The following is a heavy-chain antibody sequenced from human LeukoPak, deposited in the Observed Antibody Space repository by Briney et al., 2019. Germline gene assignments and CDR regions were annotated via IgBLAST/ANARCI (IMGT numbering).Heavy chain of an antibody. Sequence: GGSLRLSCAASGFTFSSYGMHWVRQAPGKGLEWVAVISYDGSNKYYADSVKGRFTISRDNSKNTLYLQMNSLRAEDTAVYYCAKVLLSTSCFDYWGQGTLVTVSS. CDR3: AKVLLSTSCFDY. CDR1: GFTFSSYG. CDR2: ISYDGSNK. V-gene: IGHV3-30*18. D-gene: IGHD2-2*01. J-gene: IGHJ4*02.